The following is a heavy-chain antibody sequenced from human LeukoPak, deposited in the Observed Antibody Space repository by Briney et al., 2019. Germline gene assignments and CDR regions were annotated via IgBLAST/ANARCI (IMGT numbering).Heavy chain of an antibody. D-gene: IGHD3-16*01. CDR3: ARGRVGLTSWTLRGSYYFDY. J-gene: IGHJ4*02. CDR2: IYYSGST. Sequence: SETLSLTCTVSGGSISSYYWSWIRQPPGKGLEWIGYIYYSGSTNYNPSLKSRVTISVDTSKNQFSLKLSSVTAADTAVYYCARGRVGLTSWTLRGSYYFDYWGQGTLVTVSS. CDR1: GGSISSYY. V-gene: IGHV4-59*01.